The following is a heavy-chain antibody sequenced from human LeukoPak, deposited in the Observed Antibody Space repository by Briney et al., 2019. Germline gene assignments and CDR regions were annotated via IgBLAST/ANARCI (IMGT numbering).Heavy chain of an antibody. J-gene: IGHJ4*02. CDR2: IIPIFGTA. D-gene: IGHD3-22*01. V-gene: IGHV1-69*13. Sequence: ASVKVSCKASGGTFSSYAISWVRQAPGQGLEWMGGIIPIFGTANYAQKFQGRVTITADESTSTAYMELSSLRSEDTAAYYCARSLYYYDSSGYYYLDYWGQGTLVTVSS. CDR3: ARSLYYYDSSGYYYLDY. CDR1: GGTFSSYA.